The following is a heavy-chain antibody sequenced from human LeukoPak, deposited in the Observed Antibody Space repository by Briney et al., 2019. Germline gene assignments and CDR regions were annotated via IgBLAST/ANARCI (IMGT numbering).Heavy chain of an antibody. CDR1: GFTFSSYW. CDR3: ARVPTPLRWYSFDY. Sequence: GGSLRLSCAASGFTFSSYWMHWVRQAPGNGLEWVSRVNTDGSSTSYADSVKGRFTISRDNAKNTLYLQMNSLRAEDTAVYYCARVPTPLRWYSFDYWGQGTLVTVSS. CDR2: VNTDGSST. D-gene: IGHD4-23*01. V-gene: IGHV3-74*01. J-gene: IGHJ4*02.